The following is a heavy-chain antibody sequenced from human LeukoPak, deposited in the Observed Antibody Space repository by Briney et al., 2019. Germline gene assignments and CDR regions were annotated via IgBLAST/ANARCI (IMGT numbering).Heavy chain of an antibody. Sequence: GGSLRLSCAASGFTFSSYEMNWVRHAPGKGLEWVSYISSSGSTIYYADSVKGRFTISRDNAKNSLYLQMNSLRAEDTAVYYCARGGYSSSWYSDYWGQGTLVTVSS. CDR1: GFTFSSYE. V-gene: IGHV3-48*03. CDR2: ISSSGSTI. CDR3: ARGGYSSSWYSDY. D-gene: IGHD6-13*01. J-gene: IGHJ4*02.